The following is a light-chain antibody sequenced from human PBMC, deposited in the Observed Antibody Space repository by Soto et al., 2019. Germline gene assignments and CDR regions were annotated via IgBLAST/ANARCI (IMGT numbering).Light chain of an antibody. Sequence: IVLTQSPATLSLSPWERATLSCRASQSVSSYLAWYQQKPGQAPRLLIYDTSTRATGIPDRFSGSGSGTDFTLTISRLEPEDFAVYYCQQYNDWPPWTFGQGTKVDIK. CDR1: QSVSSY. CDR2: DTS. J-gene: IGKJ1*01. V-gene: IGKV3-11*01. CDR3: QQYNDWPPWT.